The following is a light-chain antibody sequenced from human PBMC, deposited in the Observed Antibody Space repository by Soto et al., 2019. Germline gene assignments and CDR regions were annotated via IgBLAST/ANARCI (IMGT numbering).Light chain of an antibody. J-gene: IGLJ1*01. CDR2: EVS. V-gene: IGLV2-14*01. Sequence: QSAMTQPASVSGSPGQSITISCTGTSSDVGGYNYVSWYQQHPGKAPKLMIYEVSNRPSGVSNRFSGSKSGNTASLTTSGLQAEDEADYYFSSYTSSRLYVFGTGTKVTVL. CDR3: SSYTSSRLYV. CDR1: SSDVGGYNY.